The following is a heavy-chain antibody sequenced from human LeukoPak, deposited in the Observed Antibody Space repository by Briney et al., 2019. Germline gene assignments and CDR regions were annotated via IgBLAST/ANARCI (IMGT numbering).Heavy chain of an antibody. CDR3: ARDIGVGTMAYDY. CDR2: ITPIFGTA. D-gene: IGHD1-26*01. J-gene: IGHJ4*02. Sequence: ASVKVSCKASVGTFSSYAISWVRQAPGQGLEWMGRITPIFGTANYAQKFQGRVTITADKSTSTAYMELSSLRSEDTAVYYCARDIGVGTMAYDYWGQGTLVTVSS. V-gene: IGHV1-69*06. CDR1: VGTFSSYA.